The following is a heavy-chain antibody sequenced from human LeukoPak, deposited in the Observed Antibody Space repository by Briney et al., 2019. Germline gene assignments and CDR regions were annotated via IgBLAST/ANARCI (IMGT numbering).Heavy chain of an antibody. D-gene: IGHD3-22*01. Sequence: GGSLRLSCAASGFTFSSYAMNWVRQVPGKGLEWVSAISSSGGSTYYADSVKGRYTISRDNSKNTLYLQMNRLRVEDTAVYYCAKDLGVTAILVVTFDCWGQGTLVTVSS. J-gene: IGHJ4*02. CDR1: GFTFSSYA. CDR3: AKDLGVTAILVVTFDC. V-gene: IGHV3-23*01. CDR2: ISSSGGST.